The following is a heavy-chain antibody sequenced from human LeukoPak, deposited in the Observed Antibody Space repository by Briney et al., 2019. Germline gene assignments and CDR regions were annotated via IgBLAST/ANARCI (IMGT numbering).Heavy chain of an antibody. CDR1: GYTFTGYY. V-gene: IGHV1-2*02. CDR2: IHPNSGGT. CDR3: ARLAAVPG. J-gene: IGHJ1*01. D-gene: IGHD6-19*01. Sequence: ASVKVSCKASGYTFTGYYLHWVRQAPGQGLEWMGWIHPNSGGTNYAQKFQGRVTMTRDTSISTAYMELSSLRSDDTAGDYCARLAAVPGWGQGTLVTVSS.